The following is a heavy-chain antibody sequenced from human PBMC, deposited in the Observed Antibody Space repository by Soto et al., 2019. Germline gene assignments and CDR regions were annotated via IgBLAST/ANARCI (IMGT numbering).Heavy chain of an antibody. Sequence: ASVKVSCKASGYTFTTYYMHWVRQAPGQGLEWMGIINPSGGGTNYAQKFQDRVTMTRDTSTSTVYMQLSSLRSEDTAVYYCAREGRGQQLPRHFDYWGQGTLVTVSS. CDR3: AREGRGQQLPRHFDY. D-gene: IGHD6-13*01. CDR2: INPSGGGT. V-gene: IGHV1-46*01. J-gene: IGHJ4*02. CDR1: GYTFTTYY.